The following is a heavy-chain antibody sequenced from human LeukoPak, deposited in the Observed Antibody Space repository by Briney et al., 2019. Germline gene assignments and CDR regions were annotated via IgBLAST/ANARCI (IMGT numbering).Heavy chain of an antibody. J-gene: IGHJ4*02. CDR2: ISAYNDNT. CDR3: ARDPPHSSGPNSPCFEY. Sequence: GASVKVSCKASGYTFSTYGISWVRQAPGQGPEWMGWISAYNDNTEYAQKLQGRVTMTTDTSTSTAYMELRSLRSDDTAVYYCARDPPHSSGPNSPCFEYWGQGTLVTVSS. V-gene: IGHV1-18*01. CDR1: GYTFSTYG. D-gene: IGHD6-19*01.